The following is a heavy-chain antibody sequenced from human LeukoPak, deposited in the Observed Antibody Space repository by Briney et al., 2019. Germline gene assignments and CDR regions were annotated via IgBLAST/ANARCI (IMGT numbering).Heavy chain of an antibody. V-gene: IGHV1-18*01. CDR2: ISAYNGNT. J-gene: IGHJ4*02. Sequence: ASVKVSCKASGGTFSGYAISWVRQAPGQGLEWMGWISAYNGNTNYAQKLQGRVTMTTDTSTSTAYMELRSLRSDDTAVYYCARGRRLPYYFDYWGQGTLVTVSS. CDR1: GGTFSGYA. CDR3: ARGRRLPYYFDY.